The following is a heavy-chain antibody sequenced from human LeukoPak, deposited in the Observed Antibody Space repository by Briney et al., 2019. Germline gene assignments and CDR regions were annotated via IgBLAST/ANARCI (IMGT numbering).Heavy chain of an antibody. J-gene: IGHJ5*02. V-gene: IGHV1-69*01. CDR3: ATSPREQLVLENWFDP. D-gene: IGHD6-6*01. CDR1: GGTFSSYA. Sequence: GSSVKVSCKASGGTFSSYAISWVRQAPGQGLEWMGGIIPIFGTANYAQKFQGRVTITADESTSTAYMELSSLRSEDTAVYYCATSPREQLVLENWFDPWGQGTLVTVSS. CDR2: IIPIFGTA.